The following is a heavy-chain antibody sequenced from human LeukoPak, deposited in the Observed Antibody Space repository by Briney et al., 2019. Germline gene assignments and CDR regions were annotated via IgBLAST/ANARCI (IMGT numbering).Heavy chain of an antibody. CDR3: ARRGGFTYGMDV. CDR1: GFTFSSYE. Sequence: PGRSLRLSCAASGFTFSSYEMNWVRQAPGKGLEWVSYINSGGNIIYHADSVKGRFTISRDNAKNSLYLQMNSLRAEDTAIYYCARRGGFTYGMDVWGKGTTVTVSS. J-gene: IGHJ6*04. V-gene: IGHV3-48*03. CDR2: INSGGNII. D-gene: IGHD2-15*01.